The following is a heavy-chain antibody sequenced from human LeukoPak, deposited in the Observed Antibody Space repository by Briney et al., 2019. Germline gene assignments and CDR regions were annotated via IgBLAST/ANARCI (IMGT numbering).Heavy chain of an antibody. J-gene: IGHJ5*02. CDR1: GGSISSYY. D-gene: IGHD5-12*01. CDR2: IYYSGST. V-gene: IGHV4-59*01. Sequence: SETLSLTCTVSGGSISSYYWSWIRQPPGKGLEWIGYIYYSGSTKYNPSLKSRVTILLDTSQNQFSLRLSSVTAADTAVYYCARDSGYDRYNWFDPWGQGTLVTVSS. CDR3: ARDSGYDRYNWFDP.